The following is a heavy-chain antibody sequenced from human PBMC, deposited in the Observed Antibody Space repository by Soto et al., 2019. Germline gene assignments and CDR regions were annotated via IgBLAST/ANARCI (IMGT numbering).Heavy chain of an antibody. D-gene: IGHD4-17*01. CDR2: ISYHGSDI. CDR3: AKDSTVTTLVGHNWFDP. J-gene: IGHJ5*02. V-gene: IGHV3-30*18. CDR1: GFIFSRDG. Sequence: GGSLRLSCAASGFIFSRDGMHWVRQAPGKGLEWVAVISYHGSDIYYADSVKGRFTISRDNSKNTVYLQMNSLRPEDTALYYCAKDSTVTTLVGHNWFDPWGQGTLVTVSS.